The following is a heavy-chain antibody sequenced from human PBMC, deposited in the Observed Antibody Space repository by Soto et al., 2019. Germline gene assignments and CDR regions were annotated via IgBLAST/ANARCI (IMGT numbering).Heavy chain of an antibody. CDR3: ARDGSMLRARYGMDV. V-gene: IGHV1-46*01. CDR1: GYTFTSYY. D-gene: IGHD2-8*01. CDR2: INPSSGST. J-gene: IGHJ6*02. Sequence: GASVKVSCKASGYTFTSYYMHCVRQAPGQGLEWMGIINPSSGSTSYAQKFQGRVTMTRDTSTSTVYMELSSLRSEDTAVYYCARDGSMLRARYGMDVWGQGTTVTVSS.